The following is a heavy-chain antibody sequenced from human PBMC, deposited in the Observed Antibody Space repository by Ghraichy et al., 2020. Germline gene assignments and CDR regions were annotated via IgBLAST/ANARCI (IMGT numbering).Heavy chain of an antibody. CDR3: ARELGAELNLNWFDP. J-gene: IGHJ5*02. Sequence: SETLSLTCTVSGGSISSYYWSWIRQPPGKGLEWIGYIYYSGSTNYNPSLKSRVTISVDTSKNQFSLKLSSVTAADTAVYYCARELGAELNLNWFDPWGQGTLVTVSS. CDR1: GGSISSYY. V-gene: IGHV4-59*01. D-gene: IGHD1-14*01. CDR2: IYYSGST.